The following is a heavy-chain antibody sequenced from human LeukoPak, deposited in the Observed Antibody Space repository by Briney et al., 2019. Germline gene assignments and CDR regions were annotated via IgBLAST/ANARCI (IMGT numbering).Heavy chain of an antibody. V-gene: IGHV4-39*07. CDR1: GGSISTTNYY. D-gene: IGHD3-22*01. Sequence: SETLSLTCTVSGGSISTTNYYWGWIRQSPGKGLGWFGCVYYSGSTYYNPSLKSRVTISVDTSQNQFSLQLTSVTAADTAVYYCARGLPGYYDTSGYYHDYWGQGTLVTVSS. CDR3: ARGLPGYYDTSGYYHDY. J-gene: IGHJ4*02. CDR2: VYYSGST.